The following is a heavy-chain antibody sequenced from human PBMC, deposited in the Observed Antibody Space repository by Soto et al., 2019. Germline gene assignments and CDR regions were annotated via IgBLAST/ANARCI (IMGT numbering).Heavy chain of an antibody. D-gene: IGHD3-22*01. V-gene: IGHV1-18*01. CDR1: GYTFTSYG. Sequence: QVQLVQSGTEVKKPGASVKVSCKASGYTFTSYGISWVRQAPGQGLEWMGGISVYNGYTKYAQRLQGRVTVTTDTTTSPAYMELRRLRSDDTDVYYCARVTGATYYYDCNDYPRYYFDYWGQGTLVTVSS. J-gene: IGHJ4*02. CDR2: ISVYNGYT. CDR3: ARVTGATYYYDCNDYPRYYFDY.